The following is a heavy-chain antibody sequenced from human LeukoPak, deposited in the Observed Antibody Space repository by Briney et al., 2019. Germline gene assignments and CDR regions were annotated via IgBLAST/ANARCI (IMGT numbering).Heavy chain of an antibody. Sequence: GRSLRLSRAASGFTFDDYAMHWVRQAPGKGLEWVSGISWNSGSIGYADSVKGRFTISRDNAKNSLYLQMNSLRAEDTALYYCAKGREYSYGPLDYWGQGTLVTVSS. J-gene: IGHJ4*02. V-gene: IGHV3-9*01. CDR3: AKGREYSYGPLDY. CDR2: ISWNSGSI. D-gene: IGHD5-18*01. CDR1: GFTFDDYA.